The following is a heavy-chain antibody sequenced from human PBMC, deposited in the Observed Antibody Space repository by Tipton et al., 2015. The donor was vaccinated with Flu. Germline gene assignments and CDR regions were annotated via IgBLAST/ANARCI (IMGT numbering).Heavy chain of an antibody. J-gene: IGHJ3*01. CDR2: VSGSGGST. V-gene: IGHV3-23*01. CDR3: AKDRYSGSGTPGAFDV. D-gene: IGHD3-10*01. Sequence: SLRLSCAASGFTFSSYAMTWVRQAPGKGLEWLSTVSGSGGSTYYANSVAGRFTMSRDNSKSTLSLQMNSLRVEDTAIYYCAKDRYSGSGTPGAFDVWGLRTIVTVSS. CDR1: GFTFSSYA.